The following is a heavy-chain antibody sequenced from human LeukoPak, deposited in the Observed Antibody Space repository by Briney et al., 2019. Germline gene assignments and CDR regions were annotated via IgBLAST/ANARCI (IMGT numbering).Heavy chain of an antibody. CDR1: GLIYSRYG. CDR2: IWSDGSNR. D-gene: IGHD4-11*01. Sequence: PGRPLRRSCAASGLIYSRYGMHWARQAPGKGPESVAAIWSDGSNRFYAGSVKGRFTISRDNSQNTLFLQMNSLRAEDTAMYYCARDAQRGFDYSNSLEYWGHGTLVTVSS. V-gene: IGHV3-33*01. J-gene: IGHJ4*01. CDR3: ARDAQRGFDYSNSLEY.